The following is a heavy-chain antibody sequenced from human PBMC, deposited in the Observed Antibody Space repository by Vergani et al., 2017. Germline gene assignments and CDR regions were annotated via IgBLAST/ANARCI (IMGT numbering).Heavy chain of an antibody. D-gene: IGHD2-21*02. CDR1: GFTFDDYA. J-gene: IGHJ2*01. Sequence: EVQLVESGGGLVQPGRSLRLSCAASGFTFDDYAMHWVRQAPGKGLEWVSGISWNSGSIVSADSVKGRFTISRDNAKNSLYLQINSLRAEHTALYYCAKDIRGDRDYWYFDLWGRGTLVTVSS. CDR2: ISWNSGSI. V-gene: IGHV3-9*01. CDR3: AKDIRGDRDYWYFDL.